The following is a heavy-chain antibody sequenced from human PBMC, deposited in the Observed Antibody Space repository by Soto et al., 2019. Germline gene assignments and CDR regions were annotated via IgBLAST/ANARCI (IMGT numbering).Heavy chain of an antibody. CDR3: AKSGIRYIISRGDFFDY. CDR2: MGNDGITT. CDR1: GFTFSTCG. Sequence: GGSLRLSCAASGFTFSTCGMHWVRQAPGKGLEWVAVMGNDGITTFYADSVKGRFTISRDNSKNTLYLQMNSLRAEDTAVYYCAKSGIRYIISRGDFFDYWGQGTLVTVSS. V-gene: IGHV3-30*02. J-gene: IGHJ4*02. D-gene: IGHD6-13*01.